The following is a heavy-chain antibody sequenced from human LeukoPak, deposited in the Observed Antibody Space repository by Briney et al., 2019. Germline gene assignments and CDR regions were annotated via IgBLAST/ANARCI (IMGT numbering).Heavy chain of an antibody. D-gene: IGHD6-13*01. CDR2: ISYDGSNK. V-gene: IGHV3-30*03. CDR1: GFTFSSYG. CDR3: ARIAAAGEIVIDY. Sequence: GALRLSCAASGFTFSSYGMHWVRQAPGKGLEWVAVISYDGSNKYYADSVKGRFTISRDNSKNTLYLQMNSLRAEDTAVYYCARIAAAGEIVIDYWGQGTLVTVSS. J-gene: IGHJ4*02.